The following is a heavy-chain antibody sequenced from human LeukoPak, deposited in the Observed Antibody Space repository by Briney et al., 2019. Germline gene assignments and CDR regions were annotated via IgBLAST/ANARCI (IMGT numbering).Heavy chain of an antibody. V-gene: IGHV3-21*01. CDR2: ISSSGFYI. D-gene: IGHD5-18*01. Sequence: SGGSLRLSCAASGLTFNMYTMNWLRQAPGKGLEWVSSISSSGFYIYYADSVKGLFTISRDNAKNSLYLQMNSLRADDTAVYYCARDRRLQLWSPAGFDYWGQGTLVTASS. J-gene: IGHJ4*02. CDR3: ARDRRLQLWSPAGFDY. CDR1: GLTFNMYT.